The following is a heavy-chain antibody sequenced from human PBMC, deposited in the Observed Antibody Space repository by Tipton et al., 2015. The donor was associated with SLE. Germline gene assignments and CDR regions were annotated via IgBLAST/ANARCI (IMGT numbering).Heavy chain of an antibody. CDR1: GGSISSGSYY. Sequence: TLSLTCTVSGGSISSGSYYWSWIRQPAGKGLEWIGRIYTSGSTNYNPSLKSRVTISVDTSKNQFSLKLGSVTAADTAVYYCARGIVGATGGYFDYWGQGTLVTVSS. V-gene: IGHV4-61*02. CDR2: IYTSGST. D-gene: IGHD1-26*01. CDR3: ARGIVGATGGYFDY. J-gene: IGHJ4*02.